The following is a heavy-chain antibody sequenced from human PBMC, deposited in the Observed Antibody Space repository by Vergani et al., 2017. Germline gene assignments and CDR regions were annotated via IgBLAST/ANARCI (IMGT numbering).Heavy chain of an antibody. J-gene: IGHJ4*02. CDR2: IWYDGSNK. CDR3: ARDFGYYDSSGYYYVRYYFDY. V-gene: IGHV3-33*01. D-gene: IGHD3-22*01. Sequence: QVQLVESGGGVVQPGRSLRLSCAASGFTFSSYGMHWVRQAPGKGLEWVAVIWYDGSNKYYADSVKGRFTISIDNSKNTLYRQMNSLRAEETDVYYCARDFGYYDSSGYYYVRYYFDYWGQGTLVTVSS. CDR1: GFTFSSYG.